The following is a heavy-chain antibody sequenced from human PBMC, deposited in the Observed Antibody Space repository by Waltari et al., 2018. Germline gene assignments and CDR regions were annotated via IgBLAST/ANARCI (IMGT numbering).Heavy chain of an antibody. CDR1: GFTFNYYV. V-gene: IGHV3-48*04. CDR3: ARMVVGGSAFDI. D-gene: IGHD1-26*01. CDR2: VGGIGSPM. J-gene: IGHJ3*02. Sequence: EVQLVESGGGLVQPGGSLRLSCVASGFTFNYYVMNWVRQAPGKGLEWGSYVGGIGSPMYYADSVKGRFTISRDNAENLLYLQMNSLRVEDTAVYYCARMVVGGSAFDIWGQGTMVTVSS.